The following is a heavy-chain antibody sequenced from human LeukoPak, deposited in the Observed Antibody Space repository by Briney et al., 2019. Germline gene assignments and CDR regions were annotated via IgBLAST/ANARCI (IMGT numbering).Heavy chain of an antibody. J-gene: IGHJ6*02. V-gene: IGHV1-69*13. CDR2: IIPIFKTA. Sequence: ASVKVSCKASGGTFSNYPVSWVRQAPGQGLEWMGGIIPIFKTANYGQKFQGRVTITADESTSTAYMELSSLGSEDTAVYYCARTVVPAAMLSIRFYYYGMDVWGQGTTVTVSS. CDR3: ARTVVPAAMLSIRFYYYGMDV. D-gene: IGHD2-2*01. CDR1: GGTFSNYP.